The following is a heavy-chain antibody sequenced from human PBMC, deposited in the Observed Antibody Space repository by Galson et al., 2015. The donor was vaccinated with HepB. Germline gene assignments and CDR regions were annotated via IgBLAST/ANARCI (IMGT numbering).Heavy chain of an antibody. V-gene: IGHV1-69*13. CDR2: IIPIFGTA. J-gene: IGHJ4*02. CDR3: ARERGAYGDYGLLDY. Sequence: SVKVSCKASGGTFSSYAISWVRQAPGQGLEWMGGIIPIFGTANYAQKFQGRVTITADESTSTAYMELSSLRSEDTAVYYCARERGAYGDYGLLDYWGQGTLVTVSS. CDR1: GGTFSSYA. D-gene: IGHD4-17*01.